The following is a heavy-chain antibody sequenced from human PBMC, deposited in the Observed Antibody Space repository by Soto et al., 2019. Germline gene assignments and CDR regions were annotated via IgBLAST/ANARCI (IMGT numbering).Heavy chain of an antibody. CDR3: ARGDGTGSYLLDY. V-gene: IGHV3-30*04. D-gene: IGHD3-10*01. CDR2: ISYDGSHE. Sequence: SLRLSCAASGFIVRSYALHWVRQAPGEGLEWVAATIISYDGSHEYYADSVKGRFTISRDNSQNMVNLQMNSLRPDDTAVYYCARGDGTGSYLLDYWGRGTLVTVSS. CDR1: GFIVRSYA. J-gene: IGHJ4*02.